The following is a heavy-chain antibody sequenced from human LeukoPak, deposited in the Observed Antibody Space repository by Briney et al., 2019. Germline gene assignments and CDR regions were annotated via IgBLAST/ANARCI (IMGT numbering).Heavy chain of an antibody. J-gene: IGHJ5*02. CDR1: GGSFSGYY. CDR2: INHSGST. Sequence: KPSETLSLTCAVYGGSFSGYYWSWIRQPPGKGLEWIGEINHSGSTNYNPSLQSRVTISADTSKNQFSLNSRSVIAADTAVYYCTRGLRLGYCSGGSCYYWFDPWGQGTRVTVSS. D-gene: IGHD2-15*01. V-gene: IGHV4-34*01. CDR3: TRGLRLGYCSGGSCYYWFDP.